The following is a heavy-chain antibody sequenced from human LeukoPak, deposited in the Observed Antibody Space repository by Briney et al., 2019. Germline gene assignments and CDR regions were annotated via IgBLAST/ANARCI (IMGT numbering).Heavy chain of an antibody. D-gene: IGHD1-26*01. Sequence: ASVKVSCKASGYTFTGYYMHWVRQAPGQGLEWMGWINPNSGGTNYAQKFQGRVTMTRDTSISTAYMELSRLRSDDTAVYYCARKKWELRSNYMDVWGKGTTVTVSS. CDR1: GYTFTGYY. J-gene: IGHJ6*03. V-gene: IGHV1-2*02. CDR3: ARKKWELRSNYMDV. CDR2: INPNSGGT.